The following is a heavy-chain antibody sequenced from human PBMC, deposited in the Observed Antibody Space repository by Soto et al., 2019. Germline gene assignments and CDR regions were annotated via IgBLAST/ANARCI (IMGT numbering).Heavy chain of an antibody. J-gene: IGHJ4*02. Sequence: QITLKESGPTLVKPTQTLTLTCTFSGFSLTTGAVGVGWIRQPPGKALEWLALVYATKDIRYCPSLKNRLTITKDTSKNQVVLTMTNMDPADTATYSCAHGRSVGSTYFFEYCGQGTLVTVSS. D-gene: IGHD3-10*01. CDR1: GFSLTTGAVG. CDR3: AHGRSVGSTYFFEY. CDR2: VYATKDI. V-gene: IGHV2-5*01.